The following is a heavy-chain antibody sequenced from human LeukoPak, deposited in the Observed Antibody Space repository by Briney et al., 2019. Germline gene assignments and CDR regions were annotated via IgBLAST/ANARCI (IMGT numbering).Heavy chain of an antibody. J-gene: IGHJ4*02. V-gene: IGHV4-30-2*01. Sequence: PSQTLSLTCAVSGGSISSGGYSWSWIRQPPGKGLEWIGYIYHSGSTYYNPSLKSRVTISVDRSKSQFSLKLSSVTAADTAVYYCARSSSSEDYFDYWGQGTLVTVSS. CDR2: IYHSGST. CDR3: ARSSSSEDYFDY. CDR1: GGSISSGGYS. D-gene: IGHD3-22*01.